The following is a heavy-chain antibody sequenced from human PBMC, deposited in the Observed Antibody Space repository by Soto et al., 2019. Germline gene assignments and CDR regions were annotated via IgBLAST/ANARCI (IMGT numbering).Heavy chain of an antibody. V-gene: IGHV3-33*05. CDR3: ARWGTRGGLDV. Sequence: QVQLVESGGGVVQPGTSLRLSCVGSGFTFRRYVIHWVRQAPGKGLEWVALTSYDGSNNFYGDSVKGRFTISRHNSRNTVEVQMDSLRFEDTALYYCARWGTRGGLDVWGQGTLVSVSS. CDR1: GFTFRRYV. CDR2: TSYDGSNN. J-gene: IGHJ4*02. D-gene: IGHD3-16*01.